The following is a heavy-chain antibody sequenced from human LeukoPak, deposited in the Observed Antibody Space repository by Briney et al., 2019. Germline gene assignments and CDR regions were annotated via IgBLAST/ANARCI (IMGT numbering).Heavy chain of an antibody. V-gene: IGHV4-59*01. CDR3: ARMIYCSSTSCYRSSAFDI. Sequence: SETLSLTCTVSGGSISSYYWSWIRQPPRTGLEWIGYIYYSGSTNYNPSLKSRVTISVDTSKNQFSLKLSSVTAADTAVYYCARMIYCSSTSCYRSSAFDIWGQGTMVTVSS. CDR2: IYYSGST. D-gene: IGHD2-2*02. J-gene: IGHJ3*02. CDR1: GGSISSYY.